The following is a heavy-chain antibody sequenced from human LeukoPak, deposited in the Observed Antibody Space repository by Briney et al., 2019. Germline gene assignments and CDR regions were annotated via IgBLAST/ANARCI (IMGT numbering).Heavy chain of an antibody. J-gene: IGHJ4*02. Sequence: SETLSLTCVVSDYSITSGFYWGWLRQPPGKGLEWIGTIYHSGNTYHNPSLKSRVTISVDTSKNQFSLKLSSVTAADTAVYYCARMSLVVVITVFDCWGQGTLVTVSS. D-gene: IGHD3-22*01. V-gene: IGHV4-38-2*01. CDR1: DYSITSGFY. CDR3: ARMSLVVVITVFDC. CDR2: IYHSGNT.